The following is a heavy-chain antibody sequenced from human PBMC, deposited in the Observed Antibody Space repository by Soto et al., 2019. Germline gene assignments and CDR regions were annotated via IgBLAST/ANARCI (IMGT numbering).Heavy chain of an antibody. CDR2: IRSKPNNYAT. CDR3: TRHLVDY. CDR1: GFSFSVSA. D-gene: IGHD3-16*01. Sequence: GGSLRLSCVASGFSFSVSAIHWVRQVSGKGLEWVGRIRSKPNNYATAYAASVKGRFTISRDDSKNTAYLQMSSLKTEDTAVYYCTRHLVDYWGLGTLVTVSS. J-gene: IGHJ4*02. V-gene: IGHV3-73*01.